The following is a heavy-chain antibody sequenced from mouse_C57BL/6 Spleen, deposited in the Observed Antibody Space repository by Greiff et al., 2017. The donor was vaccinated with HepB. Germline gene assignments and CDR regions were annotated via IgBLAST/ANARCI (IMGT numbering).Heavy chain of an antibody. D-gene: IGHD1-1*01. J-gene: IGHJ4*01. CDR1: GYSFTSYY. CDR3: ARYYGSSSYYAMDY. CDR2: IYPGSGNT. Sequence: QVQLKESGPELVKPGASVKISCKASGYSFTSYYIHWVKQRPGQGLEWIGWIYPGSGNTKYNEKFKGKATLTADTSSSTAYMQLSSLTSEDSAVYYCARYYGSSSYYAMDYWGQGTSVTVSS. V-gene: IGHV1-66*01.